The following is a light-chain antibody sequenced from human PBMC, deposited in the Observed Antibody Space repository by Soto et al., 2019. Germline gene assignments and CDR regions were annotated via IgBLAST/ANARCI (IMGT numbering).Light chain of an antibody. J-gene: IGLJ2*01. CDR3: SSYAASNNLV. V-gene: IGLV2-8*01. CDR2: EVS. Sequence: QSALTQPPSASGSPGQSVTISCTGTSSDVGVYNYVSWYQQHPGKAPKLMIYEVSKRPSGVPDRFSGSKSGNTASLTVSGLQAEDEADYYCSSYAASNNLVFGGGTKVTVL. CDR1: SSDVGVYNY.